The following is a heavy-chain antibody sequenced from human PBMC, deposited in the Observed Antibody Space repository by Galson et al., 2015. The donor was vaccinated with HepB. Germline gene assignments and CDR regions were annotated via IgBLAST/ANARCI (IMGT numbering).Heavy chain of an antibody. Sequence: SLRLSCAASGFTFSDYYMSWIRQAPGKGLEWVSYISSSSSYTNYADSVKGRFTISRDNAKNSLYLQMNSLRAEDTAVYYCARASPDLMRWLVIAAPPTRFDYWGQGTLVTVSS. V-gene: IGHV3-11*06. CDR3: ARASPDLMRWLVIAAPPTRFDY. D-gene: IGHD6-19*01. J-gene: IGHJ4*02. CDR2: ISSSSSYT. CDR1: GFTFSDYY.